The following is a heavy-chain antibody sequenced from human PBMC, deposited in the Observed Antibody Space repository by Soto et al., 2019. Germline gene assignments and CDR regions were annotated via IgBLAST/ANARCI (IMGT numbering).Heavy chain of an antibody. V-gene: IGHV4-39*01. J-gene: IGHJ6*02. CDR1: GGSISSSIYY. CDR2: IYYSGST. CDR3: AKVGVGYFDWLPSSGMDV. Sequence: SETLSLTCTVPGGSISSSIYYWGWIRQPPGKGLEWIGSIYYSGSTYYNPSLKSRVTISVDTSKNQFSLKLSSVTAADTAVYYCAKVGVGYFDWLPSSGMDVWGQGTTVTVS. D-gene: IGHD3-9*01.